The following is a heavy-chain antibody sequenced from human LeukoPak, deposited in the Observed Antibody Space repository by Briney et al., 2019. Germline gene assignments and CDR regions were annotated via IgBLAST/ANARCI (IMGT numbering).Heavy chain of an antibody. CDR3: AKDIYYDSSGYYSNPEH. CDR1: GFTFSSYA. D-gene: IGHD3-22*01. CDR2: ISGSGGST. V-gene: IGHV3-23*01. J-gene: IGHJ1*01. Sequence: RGSLRLSCAASGFTFSSYAMSWVRQAPGKGLEWVSAISGSGGSTYYADSVKGRFTISRDNSKNTLYLQMSSLRAEDTAVYYCAKDIYYDSSGYYSNPEHWGEGTLVTVSS.